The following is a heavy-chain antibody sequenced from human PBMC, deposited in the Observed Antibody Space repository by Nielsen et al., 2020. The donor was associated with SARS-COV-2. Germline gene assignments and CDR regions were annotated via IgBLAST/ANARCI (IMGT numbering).Heavy chain of an antibody. J-gene: IGHJ5*02. CDR3: ASTIVPAAMPYASSGNWFDP. D-gene: IGHD2-2*01. V-gene: IGHV3-30-3*01. CDR2: ISYDGSNK. Sequence: WIRQPPGKGLEWVAVISYDGSNKYYADSVKGRFTISRDNSKNTLYLQMNSLRAEDTAVYYCASTIVPAAMPYASSGNWFDPWGQGTLVTVS.